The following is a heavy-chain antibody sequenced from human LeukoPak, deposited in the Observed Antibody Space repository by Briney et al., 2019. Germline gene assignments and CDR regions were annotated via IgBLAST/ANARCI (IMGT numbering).Heavy chain of an antibody. CDR2: INPNSGGT. D-gene: IGHD1-1*01. CDR1: GYTFTGYY. CDR3: ARSRRATVQQERRHFDY. Sequence: ASVKVSCKASGYTFTGYYMHWVRQAPGQGLEWMGWINPNSGGTNYAQKFQGRVTMTRDTSISTAYMELSRLRSDDTAVYYCARSRRATVQQERRHFDYWGQGTLVTVSS. J-gene: IGHJ4*02. V-gene: IGHV1-2*02.